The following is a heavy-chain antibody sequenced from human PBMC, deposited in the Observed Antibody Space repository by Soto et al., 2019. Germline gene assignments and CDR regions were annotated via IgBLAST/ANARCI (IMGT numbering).Heavy chain of an antibody. V-gene: IGHV1-18*01. CDR3: ARGRYGDY. J-gene: IGHJ4*02. D-gene: IGHD1-1*01. Sequence: QIHLVQSGAEVKKPGASVKVSCKGSGYGFPTYVIPWGRQAPGQGLEGMAWISAHNGNTNYAQKLQGRVTVTRDTSTSTAYMELRSLRSDDTAVYYCARGRYGDYWGQGALVTVSS. CDR1: GYGFPTYV. CDR2: ISAHNGNT.